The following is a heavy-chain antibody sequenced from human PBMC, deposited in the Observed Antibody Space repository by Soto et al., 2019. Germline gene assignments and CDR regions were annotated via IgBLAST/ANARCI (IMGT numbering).Heavy chain of an antibody. CDR3: ARVLYGDRLGTDAFDI. CDR1: VGSISSGGYY. D-gene: IGHD4-17*01. J-gene: IGHJ3*02. Sequence: SETLSLTCTVSVGSISSGGYYWSWIRQHPGKGLEWIGYIYYSGSTYYNPSLKSRVTISVDTSKNQFSLKLSSVTAADTAVYYCARVLYGDRLGTDAFDIWGQGTMVTVSS. V-gene: IGHV4-31*03. CDR2: IYYSGST.